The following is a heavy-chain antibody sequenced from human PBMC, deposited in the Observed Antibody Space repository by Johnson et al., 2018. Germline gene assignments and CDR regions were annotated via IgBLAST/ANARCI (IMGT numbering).Heavy chain of an antibody. CDR1: GFTFSNSV. CDR3: AKDRGNRRHDYYMDV. V-gene: IGHV3-30*18. Sequence: QVQLVQSGGGVVQPGRSLRLSSAASGFTFSNSVMHWVRQAPGKGLEWVAVISYDGSNKYYADSVRGRFTMSRDNSKNTLYMQMNSLRVEETAVDYCAKDRGNRRHDYYMDVWGKGTTVTVSS. D-gene: IGHD1-14*01. CDR2: ISYDGSNK. J-gene: IGHJ6*03.